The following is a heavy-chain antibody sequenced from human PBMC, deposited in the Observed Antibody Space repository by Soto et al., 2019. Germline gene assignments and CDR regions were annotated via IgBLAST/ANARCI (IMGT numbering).Heavy chain of an antibody. J-gene: IGHJ6*02. V-gene: IGHV1-2*02. Sequence: SVKISRKAAGYAFTGDHVHCVRQEHGPGLEWMGWINPNSGGTNYAQKLQGRVAMTRDTSISTAYMELSRLRSDDTAVYYCVRARWLAQYYYYGMDGCGQGTTVTGSS. CDR3: VRARWLAQYYYYGMDG. CDR1: GYAFTGDH. CDR2: INPNSGGT. D-gene: IGHD6-19*01.